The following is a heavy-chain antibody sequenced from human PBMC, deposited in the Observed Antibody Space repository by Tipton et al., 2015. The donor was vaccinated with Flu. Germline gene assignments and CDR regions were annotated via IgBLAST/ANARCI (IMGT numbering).Heavy chain of an antibody. CDR3: ARHRGYSGPFDY. Sequence: TLSLTCSVSGYFIGSGYYWGWIRQPPGKGLEWIGSIYHSGSTYYNPSLKSRVTISVDTSKNQFSLKLSSVTAADTAVYYCARHRGYSGPFDYWGQGTLVTVSS. D-gene: IGHD5-12*01. CDR1: GYFIGSGYY. CDR2: IYHSGST. V-gene: IGHV4-38-2*01. J-gene: IGHJ4*02.